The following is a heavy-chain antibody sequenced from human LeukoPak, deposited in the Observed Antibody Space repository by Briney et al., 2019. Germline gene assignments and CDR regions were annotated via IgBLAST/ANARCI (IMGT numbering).Heavy chain of an antibody. J-gene: IGHJ6*02. D-gene: IGHD2-15*01. Sequence: GGSLRLSCAASGFTFSSYWMSWVRQAPGEGLEWVANIKQDGSEKYYVDSVKGRFTISRDNAKNSLYLQVNSLRAEDTAVYYCAREGCSGGSCQNYYYYGMDVWGQGTTVTVSS. CDR2: IKQDGSEK. CDR3: AREGCSGGSCQNYYYYGMDV. V-gene: IGHV3-7*01. CDR1: GFTFSSYW.